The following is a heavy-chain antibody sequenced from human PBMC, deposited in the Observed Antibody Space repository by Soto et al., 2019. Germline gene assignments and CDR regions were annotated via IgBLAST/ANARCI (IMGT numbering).Heavy chain of an antibody. D-gene: IGHD1-1*01. CDR1: GYTFTSYG. V-gene: IGHV1-18*01. CDR3: ARGRYGDY. CDR2: IGAHNGNT. J-gene: IGHJ4*02. Sequence: QVHLVQSGAEVKKPGASVKVSCKASGYTFTSYGITWVRQAPGQGLEWMGWIGAHNGNTDYAQKLQGRVLVTRDTSTSTACRELRSLRSDDTAVYYCARGRYGDYWGQGALVTVSS.